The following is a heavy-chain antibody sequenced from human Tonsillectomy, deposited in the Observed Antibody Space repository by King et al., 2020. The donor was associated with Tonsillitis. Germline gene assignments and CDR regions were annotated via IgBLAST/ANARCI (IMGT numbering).Heavy chain of an antibody. J-gene: IGHJ6*02. V-gene: IGHV3-30*02. CDR2: IRYDGSKK. D-gene: IGHD3-10*01. CDR3: AKDRISMVRGVSSPDYGMDV. Sequence: HVQLVESGGGVVQPGGSLRLSCAASGFTFSTYGMHWVRQAPGNGLEWVAFIRYDGSKKYYADSVKGRFTISRDNSKNTLYVQMNSLRAEDTAVYYCAKDRISMVRGVSSPDYGMDVWGRGTTVTVS. CDR1: GFTFSTYG.